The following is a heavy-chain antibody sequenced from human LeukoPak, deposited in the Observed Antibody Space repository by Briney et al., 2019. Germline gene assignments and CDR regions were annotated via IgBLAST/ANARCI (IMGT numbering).Heavy chain of an antibody. J-gene: IGHJ4*02. CDR1: GYTFSNYG. CDR2: INPYNGNT. Sequence: ASVKVSCQASGYTFSNYGIIWVRQASGKGLEWMGGINPYNGNTNFGQKVQGRVTMTTDTTTRTVYMELRNLRYDDTAVYYCARSHSSSLRAPFGYWGQGTLVTVSS. V-gene: IGHV1-18*04. D-gene: IGHD6-6*01. CDR3: ARSHSSSLRAPFGY.